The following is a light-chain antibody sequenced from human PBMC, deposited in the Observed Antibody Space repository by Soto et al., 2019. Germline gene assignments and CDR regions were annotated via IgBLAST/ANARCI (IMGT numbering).Light chain of an antibody. CDR3: QFYRDPSKT. V-gene: IGKV3-20*01. Sequence: EMVLTQSPGTLSLSPVEGAGGCCRASQSVSSSYLAWYQQKPGQAPRLLIFDASTRATGIPDRFTGSGSGTDFTLTISRLEPEDFAVYYCQFYRDPSKTFGQGTKVDIK. J-gene: IGKJ1*01. CDR2: DAS. CDR1: QSVSSSY.